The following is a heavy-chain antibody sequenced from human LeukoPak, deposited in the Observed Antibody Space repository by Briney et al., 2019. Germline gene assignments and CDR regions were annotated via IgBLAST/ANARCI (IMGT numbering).Heavy chain of an antibody. V-gene: IGHV4-59*12. CDR1: GGSISSYY. CDR2: IYYSGST. J-gene: IGHJ3*02. CDR3: AREGPSVTNAFDI. Sequence: PSETLSLTCTVSGGSISSYYWNWIRQPPGAGLEWIGYIYYSGSTNYNPSLKSRVTMSVDTSKNQFSLKLSSVTAADTAVYYCAREGPSVTNAFDIWGQGTMVTVSS. D-gene: IGHD4-17*01.